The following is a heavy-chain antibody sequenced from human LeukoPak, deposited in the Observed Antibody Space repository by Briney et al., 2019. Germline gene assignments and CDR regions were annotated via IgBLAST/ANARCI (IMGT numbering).Heavy chain of an antibody. CDR1: GFTFSSYA. J-gene: IGHJ4*02. V-gene: IGHV3-30*04. CDR2: ISYDGSNK. D-gene: IGHD3-10*01. Sequence: PGRSLRLSCAASGFTFSSYAMHWVRQAPGKGLEWVAVISYDGSNKDYADSVKGRFTISRDNSKNTLYLQMNSLRAEDTAVYYCARGTWGSGSYYMGFECWGQGTLVTVPS. CDR3: ARGTWGSGSYYMGFEC.